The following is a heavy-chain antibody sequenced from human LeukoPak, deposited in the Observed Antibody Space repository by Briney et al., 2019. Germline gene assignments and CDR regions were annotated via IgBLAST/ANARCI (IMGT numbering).Heavy chain of an antibody. D-gene: IGHD6-19*01. CDR1: GYTFTSYD. CDR2: MNPNSGNT. J-gene: IGHJ4*02. CDR3: ARVTVAGTVELLDY. V-gene: IGHV1-8*01. Sequence: ASVKVSCEASGYTFTSYDINWVRQATGQGLEWMGWMNPNSGNTGYAQKFQGRVTMTRNTSISTAYMELSSLRSEDTAVYYCARVTVAGTVELLDYWGQGTLVTVAS.